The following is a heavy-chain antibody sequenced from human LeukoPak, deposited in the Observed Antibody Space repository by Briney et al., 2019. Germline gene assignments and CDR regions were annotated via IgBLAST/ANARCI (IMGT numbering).Heavy chain of an antibody. D-gene: IGHD6-19*01. CDR3: AREKQWLASGWFDP. Sequence: SETLSLTCTVSGGSISSYYWSWIRQPPGKGLEWIGHIYYSGSTNYNPSLKSRVTISVDTSKNQFSLKLSSVTAADTAVYYCAREKQWLASGWFDPWGQGTLVTVSS. J-gene: IGHJ5*02. V-gene: IGHV4-59*01. CDR1: GGSISSYY. CDR2: IYYSGST.